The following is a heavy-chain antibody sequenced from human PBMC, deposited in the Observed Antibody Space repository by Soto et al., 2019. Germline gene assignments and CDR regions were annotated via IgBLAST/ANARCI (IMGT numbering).Heavy chain of an antibody. CDR3: AKAFRGVGSFDY. CDR1: GFTFSSYV. Sequence: GGSLRLSCAASGFTFSSYVMSWVRQAPGKGLEWVSALSGSGGNTYYADSVKGRFTISRDNSKNTLFLQMNSLRAEDTAVYYCAKAFRGVGSFDYWGQGTLVTVSS. CDR2: LSGSGGNT. V-gene: IGHV3-23*01. D-gene: IGHD3-10*01. J-gene: IGHJ4*02.